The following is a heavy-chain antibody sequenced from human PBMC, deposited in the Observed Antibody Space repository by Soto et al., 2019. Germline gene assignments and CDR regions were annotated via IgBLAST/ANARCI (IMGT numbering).Heavy chain of an antibody. D-gene: IGHD5-12*01. CDR2: IDAGNGNT. CDR1: GYTFTSYA. V-gene: IGHV1-3*01. Sequence: VASVKVSCKASGYTFTSYAIHWVRQAPGQRLEWMGWIDAGNGNTKYSQKFQGRVTITRDTSASTAYMEVSSLRSEDTAVYYCARGCCSGGYDFIYYGMDVWGQGTTVTVSS. J-gene: IGHJ6*02. CDR3: ARGCCSGGYDFIYYGMDV.